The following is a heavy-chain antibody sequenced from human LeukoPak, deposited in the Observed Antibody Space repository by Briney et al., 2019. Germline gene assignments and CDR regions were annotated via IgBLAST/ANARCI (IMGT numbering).Heavy chain of an antibody. CDR2: TKPDGSEK. CDR3: AGWYYYDSSDAFDI. V-gene: IGHV3-7*01. J-gene: IGHJ3*02. Sequence: GGSLRLSCAASGFGFRNYWMSWVRQAPGKGLEWVANTKPDGSEKNYVGSVKGRFTISRDNTKNSLYLQMNSLRAEDTAVYYCAGWYYYDSSDAFDIWGQGTMVTVSS. D-gene: IGHD3-22*01. CDR1: GFGFRNYW.